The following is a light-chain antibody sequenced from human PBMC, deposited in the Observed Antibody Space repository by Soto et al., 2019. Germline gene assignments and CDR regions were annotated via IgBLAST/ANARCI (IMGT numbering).Light chain of an antibody. CDR2: GAS. J-gene: IGKJ1*01. V-gene: IGKV3-20*01. CDR3: QQCGSSPWT. CDR1: QSLRSGD. Sequence: PGERATLSFRASQSLRSGDLACYQQIPGQAPGLLIYGASSRATGIPDGFSGSGSGTDFNLTVSRLAPEDFAVYYCQQCGSSPWTFGQGTKVDIK.